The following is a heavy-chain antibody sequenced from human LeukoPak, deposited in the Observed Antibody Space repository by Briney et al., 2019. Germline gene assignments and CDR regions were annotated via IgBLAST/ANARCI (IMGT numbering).Heavy chain of an antibody. CDR1: GGSISSGGYS. D-gene: IGHD2-8*01. Sequence: SQTLSLTCAVSGGSISSGGYSWSWIRQPPGKGLEWIGYIYHSGSTYYSPSLKSRVTISVDRSKNQFSLKLSSVTAADTAVYYCARELVGYCTNGVCSHNWFDPWGQETLVTVSS. CDR2: IYHSGST. CDR3: ARELVGYCTNGVCSHNWFDP. J-gene: IGHJ5*02. V-gene: IGHV4-30-2*01.